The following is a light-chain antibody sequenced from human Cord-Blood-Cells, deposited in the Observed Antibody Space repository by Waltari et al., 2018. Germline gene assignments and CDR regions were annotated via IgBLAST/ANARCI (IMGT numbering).Light chain of an antibody. CDR3: SSYTSSSTYV. CDR1: SSDVGGYNS. J-gene: IGLJ1*01. CDR2: EVS. Sequence: QSALTQPASVSGSPGQSITISCTATSSDVGGYNSVSWYQQHPGKAPKLMIYEVSNRPSGVSNRFSGSKSGNTASLTISGLQAEDEADYYCSSYTSSSTYVFGTGTKVTAL. V-gene: IGLV2-14*01.